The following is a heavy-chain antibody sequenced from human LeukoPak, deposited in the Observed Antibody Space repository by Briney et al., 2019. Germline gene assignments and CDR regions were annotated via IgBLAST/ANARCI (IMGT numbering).Heavy chain of an antibody. CDR3: AKDLENYYDSSGDY. D-gene: IGHD3-22*01. J-gene: IGHJ4*02. Sequence: GGSLRLSCVVSGLTVSNNYLSWVRQAPGKGLEWVSAISGSGGSTYYADTVKGRFTISRDNSKNTLYLQINCPRAEDTAVYYCAKDLENYYDSSGDYWGQGTLVTVSS. CDR1: GLTVSNNY. CDR2: ISGSGGST. V-gene: IGHV3-23*01.